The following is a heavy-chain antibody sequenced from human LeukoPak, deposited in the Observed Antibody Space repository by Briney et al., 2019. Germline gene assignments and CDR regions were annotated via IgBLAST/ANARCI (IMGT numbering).Heavy chain of an antibody. D-gene: IGHD1-26*01. CDR2: IVVGSGNT. Sequence: SVKVSCKASGFTFTSSAVQWVRQARGQRLEWIGWIVVGSGNTNYAQKFQERVTITRDMSTSTAYMELSSLRSEDTAVYFCATFGGSSDALDLWGQGTLVTVSS. CDR3: ATFGGSSDALDL. V-gene: IGHV1-58*01. J-gene: IGHJ5*02. CDR1: GFTFTSSA.